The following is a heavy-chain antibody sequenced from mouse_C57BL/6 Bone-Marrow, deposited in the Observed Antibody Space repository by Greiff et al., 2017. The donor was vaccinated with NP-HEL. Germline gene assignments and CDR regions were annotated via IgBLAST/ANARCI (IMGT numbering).Heavy chain of an antibody. Sequence: VQLQQSGAELARPGASVKLSCKASGYTFTSYGISWVKQRTGQGLEWIGEIYPRSGNTYYNEKFKGKATLTAYKSSSTAYMELRSLTSEDSAVYFCARSAPYYYGSSPWFAYWGQGTLVTVSA. J-gene: IGHJ3*01. CDR3: ARSAPYYYGSSPWFAY. V-gene: IGHV1-81*01. CDR2: IYPRSGNT. CDR1: GYTFTSYG. D-gene: IGHD1-1*01.